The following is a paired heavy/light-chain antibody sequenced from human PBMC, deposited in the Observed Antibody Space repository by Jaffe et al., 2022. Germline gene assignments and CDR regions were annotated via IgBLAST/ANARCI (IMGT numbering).Heavy chain of an antibody. V-gene: IGHV3-9*01. CDR2: ISWNSGNI. Sequence: EVQLVEFGGGLVQPGRSLRLSCAASGFTFDDYAMHWVRQLPGKGLEWVSGISWNSGNIGYADSVKGRFTISRDNSKKSLYLQMNSLRAGDTALYYCAKDSRDYGDYGGGFDIWGQGTMVTVSS. CDR1: GFTFDDYA. D-gene: IGHD4-17*01. CDR3: AKDSRDYGDYGGGFDI. J-gene: IGHJ3*02.
Light chain of an antibody. V-gene: IGLV2-8*01. CDR1: NSDVGGYNL. J-gene: IGLJ1*01. CDR2: EVS. CDR3: SSYAGSYNFGGEYV. Sequence: QSALTQPPSASGSPGQSVTISCTGTNSDVGGYNLVSWYRQHPGKAPKLILYEVSKRPSGVPDRFSGSKSGNTASLTVSGLQAEDEADYYCSSYAGSYNFGGEYVFGTGTKVTVL.